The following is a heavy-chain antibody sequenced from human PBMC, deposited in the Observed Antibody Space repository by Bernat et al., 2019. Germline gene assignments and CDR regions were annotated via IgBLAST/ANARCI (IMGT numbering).Heavy chain of an antibody. D-gene: IGHD4/OR15-4a*01. V-gene: IGHV1-3*01. J-gene: IGHJ6*03. Sequence: QVQLVQSGAEVKTPGASVRVSCKASGYTFTDYAIHWVRQAPGHRLEWMGWINAGNGQTKHSQKFQGRVTINRDTSASTGYMELSSLRSEDTAVYYCARSTSVTMTLAQGLLPTYYLDVWVKGTTVTVSS. CDR2: INAGNGQT. CDR3: ARSTSVTMTLAQGLLPTYYLDV. CDR1: GYTFTDYA.